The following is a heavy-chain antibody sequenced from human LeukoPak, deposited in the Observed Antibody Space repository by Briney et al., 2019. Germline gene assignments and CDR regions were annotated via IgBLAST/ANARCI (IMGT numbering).Heavy chain of an antibody. J-gene: IGHJ4*02. D-gene: IGHD5-18*01. CDR3: AKGHDTAMAFDY. V-gene: IGHV3-33*06. CDR1: GFTFSSYV. CDR2: LWYDGSNK. Sequence: GGSLRLSCAASGFTFSSYVMHWVRQAPGKGLEWEAVLWYDGSNKYHADSVKGRFTISRDNSKKTLYLQMNSLRGEDTAVYYCAKGHDTAMAFDYWGQGTLVTVSS.